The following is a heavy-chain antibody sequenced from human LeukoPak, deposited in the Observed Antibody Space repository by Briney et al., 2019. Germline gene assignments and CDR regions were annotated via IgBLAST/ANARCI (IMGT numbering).Heavy chain of an antibody. CDR2: ISWNSGSI. CDR1: RFTFDDYA. D-gene: IGHD3-22*01. Sequence: GGSLRLSCAASRFTFDDYAMHWVRQAPGKGLEWVSGISWNSGSIGYADSVKGRFTISRDNAKNSLYLQMNSLRAEDTALYYCTGRYYYDSSGRAFDIWGQGTMVTVSS. V-gene: IGHV3-9*01. CDR3: TGRYYYDSSGRAFDI. J-gene: IGHJ3*02.